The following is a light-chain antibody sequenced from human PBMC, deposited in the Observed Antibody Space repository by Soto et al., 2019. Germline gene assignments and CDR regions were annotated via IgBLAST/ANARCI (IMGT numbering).Light chain of an antibody. CDR3: QQYGSSPPT. V-gene: IGKV3-20*01. J-gene: IGKJ1*01. CDR1: RSVSNNY. Sequence: EIVLTQSPATLSLSPGERATLSCRASRSVSNNYVAWYQRKPGQAPRLLIYGASSRATDIPRRFSGSGSGTDFTLTITRLAPEDFAVYYCQQYGSSPPTFGQGTKVESK. CDR2: GAS.